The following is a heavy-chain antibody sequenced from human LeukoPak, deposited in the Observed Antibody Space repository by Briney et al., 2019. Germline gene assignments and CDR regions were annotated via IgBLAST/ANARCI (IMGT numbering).Heavy chain of an antibody. Sequence: ASVKVSRKASGYTFTSYYMHWVRQAPGQGLEWMGIINPSGGSTSYAQKFQGRVTMTRDMSTSTVYMELSSLRSEDTAVYYCARDVVYSSSPEPYYYYYMDVWGKGTTVTVSS. V-gene: IGHV1-46*01. CDR3: ARDVVYSSSPEPYYYYYMDV. D-gene: IGHD6-6*01. CDR2: INPSGGST. CDR1: GYTFTSYY. J-gene: IGHJ6*03.